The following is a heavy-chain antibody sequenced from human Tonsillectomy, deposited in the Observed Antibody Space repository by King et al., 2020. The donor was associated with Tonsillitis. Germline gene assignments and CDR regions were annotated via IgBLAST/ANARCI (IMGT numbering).Heavy chain of an antibody. D-gene: IGHD1-26*01. CDR2: IDPSDSYT. CDR1: GYSFTSYW. V-gene: IGHV5-10-1*03. Sequence: QLVQSGAEVKKPGESLRISCKGSGYSFTSYWISWVRQMPGKGLEWMGRIDPSDSYTSYSPSFQGHVTICADKSISAAYLQWSSLKASDTAMYYCARGGYPLVGATHTRYWGQGTLVTVSS. CDR3: ARGGYPLVGATHTRY. J-gene: IGHJ4*02.